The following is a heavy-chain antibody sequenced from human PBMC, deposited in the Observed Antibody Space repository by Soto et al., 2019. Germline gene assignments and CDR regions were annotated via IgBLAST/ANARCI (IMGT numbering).Heavy chain of an antibody. CDR2: TSYDGSNK. J-gene: IGHJ4*02. CDR3: AREMGYCVSTSCPFYY. CDR1: GFILSSHA. V-gene: IGHV3-30-3*01. D-gene: IGHD2-2*01. Sequence: QVQLVESGGGVVQPGRSLRLSCTASGFILSSHAMHWVRQAPGKGLEWVAITSYDGSNKYHADSVKGRFTISRDTSKNTLSLQMNSLRAEDTAVYYCAREMGYCVSTSCPFYYWGQGTLVTVSS.